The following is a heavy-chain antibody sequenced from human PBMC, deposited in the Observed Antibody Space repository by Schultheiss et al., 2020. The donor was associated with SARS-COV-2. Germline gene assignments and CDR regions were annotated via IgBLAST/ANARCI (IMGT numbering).Heavy chain of an antibody. D-gene: IGHD3-10*01. Sequence: GESLKISCAASGFTFSNYAMCWVRQAPGKGPEWVSGISESGASTYYVDSVRGRFTISRDSSKNTLYLQMNSLRAEDTAVYYCAREGVNYYGSGSYYRSYAFDIWGQGTMVTVSS. CDR3: AREGVNYYGSGSYYRSYAFDI. J-gene: IGHJ3*02. V-gene: IGHV3-23*01. CDR1: GFTFSNYA. CDR2: ISESGAST.